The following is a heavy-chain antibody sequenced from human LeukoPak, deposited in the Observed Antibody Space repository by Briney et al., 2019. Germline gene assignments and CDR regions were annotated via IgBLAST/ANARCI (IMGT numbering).Heavy chain of an antibody. V-gene: IGHV4-39*07. CDR3: ARGGSSRSPVDY. J-gene: IGHJ4*02. Sequence: SETLSLTCTVSGDSISSSSYYWGWIRQPPGTGLEWIGSIYYTGYTYDNPSLRSRITMSVDTPKNQFSLKLSSVTAADTAVYYCARGGSSRSPVDYWGQGTLVTVSS. CDR1: GDSISSSSYY. CDR2: IYYTGYT. D-gene: IGHD6-13*01.